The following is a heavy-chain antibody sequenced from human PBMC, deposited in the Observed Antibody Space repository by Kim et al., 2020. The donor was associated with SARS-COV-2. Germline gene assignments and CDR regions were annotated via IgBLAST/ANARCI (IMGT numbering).Heavy chain of an antibody. CDR1: GYTFTGYY. Sequence: ASVKVSCKASGYTFTGYYMHWVRQAPGQGLEWMGRINPNSGGTNYAQKFQGRVTMTRDTSISTAYMELSRLRSDDTAVYYCARARMVHLGWFDPWGQGTLVTVSS. CDR3: ARARMVHLGWFDP. D-gene: IGHD2-8*01. J-gene: IGHJ5*02. V-gene: IGHV1-2*06. CDR2: INPNSGGT.